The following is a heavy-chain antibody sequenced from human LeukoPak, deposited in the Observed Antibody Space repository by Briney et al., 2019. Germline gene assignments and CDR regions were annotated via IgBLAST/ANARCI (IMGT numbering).Heavy chain of an antibody. J-gene: IGHJ5*02. Sequence: SVKVSCKASGGTFSSYAISWVRQAPGQGLEWMGRIIPILGTASYAQKFQGRVTITTDESTSTAYMELSSLRSEDTAVYYCARASIAVAGTHWFDPWGQGTLVTVSS. D-gene: IGHD6-19*01. CDR1: GGTFSSYA. CDR2: IIPILGTA. CDR3: ARASIAVAGTHWFDP. V-gene: IGHV1-69*11.